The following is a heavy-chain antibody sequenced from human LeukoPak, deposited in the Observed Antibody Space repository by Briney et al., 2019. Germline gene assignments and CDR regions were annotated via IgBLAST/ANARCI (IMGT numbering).Heavy chain of an antibody. CDR2: IYTSGST. D-gene: IGHD1-14*01. CDR3: VCGLNQDLYY. V-gene: IGHV4-4*07. J-gene: IGHJ4*02. CDR1: GGSISSYY. Sequence: SETLSLTCTVSGGSISSYYWSWIRQPAGKGLEWIGRIYTSGSTNYNPSLKSRVTIPVDTSKNQFSLKLSSVTAADTAVYYCVCGLNQDLYYWGQGTLVTVSS.